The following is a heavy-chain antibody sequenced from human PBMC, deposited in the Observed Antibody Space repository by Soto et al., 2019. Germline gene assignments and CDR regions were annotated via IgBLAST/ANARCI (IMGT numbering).Heavy chain of an antibody. CDR3: ARDRVAEGQYYYYGMDV. CDR1: GYTFTSYG. D-gene: IGHD2-15*01. J-gene: IGHJ6*01. Sequence: GASVKVSCKASGYTFTSYGISWVRQAPGQGLEWMGWISAYNGNTNYAQKLQGRVTMTTDTSTSTAYMELRSLRSDDTAVYYCARDRVAEGQYYYYGMDVWGQGTTVTVS. CDR2: ISAYNGNT. V-gene: IGHV1-18*04.